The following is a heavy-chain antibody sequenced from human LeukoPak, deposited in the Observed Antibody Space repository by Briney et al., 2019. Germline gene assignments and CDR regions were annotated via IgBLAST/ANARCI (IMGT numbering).Heavy chain of an antibody. V-gene: IGHV5-51*01. J-gene: IGHJ4*02. CDR1: GYNFTSYL. Sequence: GESLTISCQGSGYNFTSYLIALVRQMPGKGLEWMGIIYPGDSDTRYSPSFQGLVTISADKSISTAYLQWSSLKASDTAMYYCARFGSGHYFDSWGQGTLVTVSS. CDR3: ARFGSGHYFDS. D-gene: IGHD3-3*01. CDR2: IYPGDSDT.